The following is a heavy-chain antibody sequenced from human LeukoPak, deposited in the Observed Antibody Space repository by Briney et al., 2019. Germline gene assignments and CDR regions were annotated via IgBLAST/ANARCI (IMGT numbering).Heavy chain of an antibody. D-gene: IGHD3-3*01. CDR3: ARSVGTIFGVVIYDWFDP. V-gene: IGHV1-69*13. CDR1: GGTFSSYA. Sequence: SVKVSCKASGGTFSSYAISWVRQAPGQGLEWMGGIIPIFGTANYAQKFQGRVTITADESTSTAYMELSSLRSEDTAVYYCARSVGTIFGVVIYDWFDPWGQGTLVTVSS. CDR2: IIPIFGTA. J-gene: IGHJ5*02.